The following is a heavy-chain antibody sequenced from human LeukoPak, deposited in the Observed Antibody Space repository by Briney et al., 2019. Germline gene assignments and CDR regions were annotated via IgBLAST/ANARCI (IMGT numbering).Heavy chain of an antibody. CDR2: VKYDRSEK. V-gene: IGHV3-7*03. Sequence: PGGALRLSCAAAGFTSSSYWMTWVLQAPGKRLEWVANVKYDRSEKYSMHSVKGRFTISIDNTKNSLYLQMNTLSAEPTAVYYCARSSTWGSGIAAPSSSFLAAFDFWGQGTVVTVSS. D-gene: IGHD6-13*01. J-gene: IGHJ3*01. CDR1: GFTSSSYW. CDR3: ARSSTWGSGIAAPSSSFLAAFDF.